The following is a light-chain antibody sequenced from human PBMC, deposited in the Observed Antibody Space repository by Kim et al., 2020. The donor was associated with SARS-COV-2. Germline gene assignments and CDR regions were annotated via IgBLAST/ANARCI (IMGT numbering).Light chain of an antibody. J-gene: IGLJ1*01. V-gene: IGLV3-21*04. CDR1: NIGSKS. Sequence: PGKTARITCGGNNIGSKSVHWYQQKPGQAPVLVIYYDSDRPSGIPERFSGSNSGNTATLTISRVEVGDEADYYCQVWDSSSDHPYVFGTGTQLTVL. CDR3: QVWDSSSDHPYV. CDR2: YDS.